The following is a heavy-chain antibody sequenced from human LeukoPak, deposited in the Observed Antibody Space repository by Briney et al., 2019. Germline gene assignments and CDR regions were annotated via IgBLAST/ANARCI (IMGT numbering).Heavy chain of an antibody. D-gene: IGHD3-9*01. CDR2: INHSGST. Sequence: SETLSLTCAVYGGSFSGYYWSWIRQPPGKGLEWIGEINHSGSTNYNPSLKSRVTISVDTSKNQFSLKLSSVTAADTAVYYCARTPLRYFDCLLSGAFDIWGQGTMVTVSS. J-gene: IGHJ3*02. CDR1: GGSFSGYY. V-gene: IGHV4-34*01. CDR3: ARTPLRYFDCLLSGAFDI.